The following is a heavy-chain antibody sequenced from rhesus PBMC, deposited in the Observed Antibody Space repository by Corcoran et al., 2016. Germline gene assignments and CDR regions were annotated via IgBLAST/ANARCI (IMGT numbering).Heavy chain of an antibody. CDR3: VKGYGSSYRYYGVDS. Sequence: EVQLVESGGGLVLPGGSLRLSCSASGFTFSSYGMHWVRQAPGRGREWVAVIWYDGSKKKYADSVKDRFTISRDNSKNMLYLQMNNLRVEDMAVYYCVKGYGSSYRYYGVDSWGQGVVVTVSS. J-gene: IGHJ6*01. D-gene: IGHD4-29*01. CDR1: GFTFSSYG. V-gene: IGHV3-54*02. CDR2: IWYDGSKK.